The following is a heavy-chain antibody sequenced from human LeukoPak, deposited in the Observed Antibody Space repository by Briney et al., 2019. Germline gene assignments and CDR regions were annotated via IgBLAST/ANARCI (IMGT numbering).Heavy chain of an antibody. CDR1: GFTFSSYA. J-gene: IGHJ4*02. CDR3: AKDSLAAAHSELDY. Sequence: PGGSLRLSCAASGFTFSSYAMSWVRQAPGKGLEWVSAISGSGGSTYYADPVKGRFTISRDNSKNTLYLQMNSLRAEDTAVYYCAKDSLAAAHSELDYWGQGTLVTVSS. D-gene: IGHD6-13*01. V-gene: IGHV3-23*01. CDR2: ISGSGGST.